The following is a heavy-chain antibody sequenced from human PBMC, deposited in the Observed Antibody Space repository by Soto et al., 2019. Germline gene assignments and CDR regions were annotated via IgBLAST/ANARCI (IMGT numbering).Heavy chain of an antibody. J-gene: IGHJ4*02. CDR3: ASSREFDY. V-gene: IGHV4-30-2*01. CDR2: IFPSGTT. CDR1: CGCVSGATYS. Sequence: LSLTFGVSCGCVSGATYSLNWIRQPPGKGLELIVYIFPSGTTYYNPSLKSRVTISIDVSKNQFSLSLRSLTAADTAVYYCASSREFDYWSQGTLVTVSS.